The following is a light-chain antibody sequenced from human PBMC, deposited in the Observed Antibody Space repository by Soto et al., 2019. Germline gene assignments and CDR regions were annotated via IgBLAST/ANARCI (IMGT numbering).Light chain of an antibody. CDR1: SSSNGNNR. J-gene: IGLJ3*02. CDR2: SNI. V-gene: IGLV1-44*01. Sequence: QSVLTQPPSASGTPGQRVTISCSGTSSSNGNNRVNWYQQIPGTAPKLLIYSNIQRPSGVPDRFSGSKSGTSASLAITGLQSEDEADYYCSTWDDTLKGPVFGGGTKLTVL. CDR3: STWDDTLKGPV.